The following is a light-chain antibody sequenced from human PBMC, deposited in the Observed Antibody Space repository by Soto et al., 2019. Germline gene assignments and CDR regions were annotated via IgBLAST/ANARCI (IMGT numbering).Light chain of an antibody. J-gene: IGKJ2*03. CDR3: QHYYTVPYS. CDR1: QTILHSSNNKNY. V-gene: IGKV4-1*01. Sequence: DIVMTQSPDSLAVSLGERATINCKSSQTILHSSNNKNYLAWYQHKPGQPPKLLLYWASTRESGVPDRFSGSGSGTDFTLTISSLQAEDVAVYYCQHYYTVPYSFGQGTKLEIK. CDR2: WAS.